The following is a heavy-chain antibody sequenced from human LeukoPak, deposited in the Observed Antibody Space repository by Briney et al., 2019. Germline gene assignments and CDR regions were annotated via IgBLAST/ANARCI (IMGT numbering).Heavy chain of an antibody. CDR3: ARHRDGYSLGFFDY. CDR2: IYRDDST. V-gene: IGHV3-53*01. CDR1: GFTVSNNY. D-gene: IGHD5-24*01. J-gene: IGHJ4*02. Sequence: GGSLRLSCAASGFTVSNNYMSWVRQAPGKGLEWVSVIYRDDSTYYADSVKGRFTISRDNSKNTLYLQMNSLRAEDTAVYYCARHRDGYSLGFFDYWGQGTLVTVS.